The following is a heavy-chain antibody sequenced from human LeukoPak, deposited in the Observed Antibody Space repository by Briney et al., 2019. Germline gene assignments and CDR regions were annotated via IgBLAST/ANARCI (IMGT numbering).Heavy chain of an antibody. J-gene: IGHJ4*02. D-gene: IGHD3-10*01. Sequence: GGSLRLSCAASGFTFSSYWMHWVRQAPGKGLEWVSSISGSSNSIYYADSVQGRFTITRDNAKNSLYLQMNSLRAEDTAVYYCARDYYGSGSPREFDYWGQGTLVTLSS. CDR2: ISGSSNSI. CDR1: GFTFSSYW. V-gene: IGHV3-21*01. CDR3: ARDYYGSGSPREFDY.